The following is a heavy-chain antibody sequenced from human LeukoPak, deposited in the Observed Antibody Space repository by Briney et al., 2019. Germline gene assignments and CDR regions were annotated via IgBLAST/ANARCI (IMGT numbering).Heavy chain of an antibody. CDR3: ARGPSGSGWHNWFDP. V-gene: IGHV1-69*13. CDR1: GGTFSSYA. CDR2: IIPIFGTA. Sequence: GASVKVSCKASGGTFSSYAISWVRQAPGQGLEWMGGIIPIFGTANYAQKFQGRVTITADESTSTAYMELSSLRSEDTAVYYCARGPSGSGWHNWFDPWGQGTLVTVSS. J-gene: IGHJ5*02. D-gene: IGHD6-19*01.